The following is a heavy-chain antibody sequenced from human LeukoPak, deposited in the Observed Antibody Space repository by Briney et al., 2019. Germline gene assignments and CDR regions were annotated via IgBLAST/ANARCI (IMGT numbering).Heavy chain of an antibody. Sequence: GGSLRLSCAASGFTFSSYSMNWVRQAPGKGLEWVSYISSSSSTIYYADSVKGRFTISRDNAKNSLYLQMNSLRAEDTAVYYCARDCGGGSCYSGWGYYYGMDVWGQGTTVTVSS. V-gene: IGHV3-48*04. J-gene: IGHJ6*02. CDR2: ISSSSSTI. CDR3: ARDCGGGSCYSGWGYYYGMDV. D-gene: IGHD2-15*01. CDR1: GFTFSSYS.